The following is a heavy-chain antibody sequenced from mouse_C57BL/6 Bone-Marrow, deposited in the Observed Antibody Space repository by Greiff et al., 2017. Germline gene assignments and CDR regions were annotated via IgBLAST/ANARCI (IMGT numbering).Heavy chain of an antibody. CDR2: IRLKSDNYAT. Sequence: EVKLVESGGGLVQPGGSMKLSCVASGFTFSNYWMNWVRQSPEKGLEWVAQIRLKSDNYATHYAESVKGRFTISRDDSKSSVYLQMNNLRAEDTGIYYCLITTREYYVDYWGQGTTLTVSS. J-gene: IGHJ2*01. D-gene: IGHD1-2*01. V-gene: IGHV6-3*01. CDR1: GFTFSNYW. CDR3: LITTREYYVDY.